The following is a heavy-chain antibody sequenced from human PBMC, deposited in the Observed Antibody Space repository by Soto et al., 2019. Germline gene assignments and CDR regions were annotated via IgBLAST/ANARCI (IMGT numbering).Heavy chain of an antibody. CDR1: GYTFTCYY. J-gene: IGHJ4*02. CDR3: ASPLITMVRGADY. D-gene: IGHD3-10*01. V-gene: IGHV1-2*02. Sequence: ASVKVSCKASGYTFTCYYMHWVRQAPGQGLEWMGWINPNSGGTNYAQKFQGRVTMTRDTSISTAYMELSRLRSDDTAVYYCASPLITMVRGADYWGQGTLVTVSS. CDR2: INPNSGGT.